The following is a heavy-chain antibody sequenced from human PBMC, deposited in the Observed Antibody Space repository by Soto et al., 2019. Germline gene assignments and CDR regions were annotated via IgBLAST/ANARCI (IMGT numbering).Heavy chain of an antibody. CDR2: IYYSGST. CDR1: GGSISSSGYY. D-gene: IGHD5-12*01. J-gene: IGHJ6*02. Sequence: SETLSLTCTVSGGSISSSGYYLAWIRQPPGKGLEWFGGIYYSGSTYYNPSLKSRVTISVDTSKNQFSLKLSSVTAADTAVYYCARDRWHRGYDYYYYGMDVWGQGNTVTVSS. V-gene: IGHV4-39*07. CDR3: ARDRWHRGYDYYYYGMDV.